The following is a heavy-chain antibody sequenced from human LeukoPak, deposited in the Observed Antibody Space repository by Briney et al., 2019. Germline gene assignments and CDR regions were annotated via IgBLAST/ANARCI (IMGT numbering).Heavy chain of an antibody. D-gene: IGHD6-19*01. V-gene: IGHV3-21*01. J-gene: IGHJ6*02. Sequence: GGSLRLSCAASGFTFSSYSMNWVRQAPGKGLEWVSSISSSSSYIYYADSVKGRFTISRDNAKNSLYLQMNSLRAEDTAVYYCARVLRLDGFRGYYGMDVWGQGITVTVSS. CDR3: ARVLRLDGFRGYYGMDV. CDR2: ISSSSSYI. CDR1: GFTFSSYS.